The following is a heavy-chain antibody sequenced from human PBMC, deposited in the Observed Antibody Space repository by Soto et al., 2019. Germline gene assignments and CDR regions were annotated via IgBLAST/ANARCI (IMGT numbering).Heavy chain of an antibody. V-gene: IGHV3-30-3*01. CDR3: ARDSYCSGGSCYSYNWFDP. CDR2: ISYDGGNK. D-gene: IGHD2-15*01. Sequence: GESLKISCAVSGFTFSSYAMHWVRQAPGKGLEWVAVISYDGGNKYYADSVKGRFTISRDNSKNTLYLQMNSLRAEDTAVYYCARDSYCSGGSCYSYNWFDPCGQGTLVTVSS. CDR1: GFTFSSYA. J-gene: IGHJ5*02.